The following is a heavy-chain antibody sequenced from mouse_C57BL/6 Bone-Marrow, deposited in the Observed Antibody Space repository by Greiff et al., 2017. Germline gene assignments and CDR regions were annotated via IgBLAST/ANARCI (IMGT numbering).Heavy chain of an antibody. D-gene: IGHD6-1*01. CDR2: IDPADSYT. V-gene: IGHV1-59*01. CDR1: GYTFTSYW. Sequence: VQLQQPGAELVRPGTSVKLSCKASGYTFTSYWMHWVKQRPGQGLEWIGVIDPADSYTNYNQKFKGKATLTVDTSSSTAYMQLSSLTSEDSAVDYCARSSDPHWYFDVWGTGTTVTVSS. CDR3: ARSSDPHWYFDV. J-gene: IGHJ1*03.